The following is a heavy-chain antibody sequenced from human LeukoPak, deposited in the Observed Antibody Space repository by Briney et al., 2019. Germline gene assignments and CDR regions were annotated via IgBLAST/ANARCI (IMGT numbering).Heavy chain of an antibody. Sequence: SGESLKISCKGSGYSFPTYWIGWVRQMPGKGLEWMGIIYPGDSDTRYSPSFQGQVTIPADKSISTAYLQWSSLKASDTAMYYCARTYCGGDCYYSYFDYWGQGTLVTVSS. V-gene: IGHV5-51*01. CDR1: GYSFPTYW. D-gene: IGHD2-21*02. CDR3: ARTYCGGDCYYSYFDY. J-gene: IGHJ4*02. CDR2: IYPGDSDT.